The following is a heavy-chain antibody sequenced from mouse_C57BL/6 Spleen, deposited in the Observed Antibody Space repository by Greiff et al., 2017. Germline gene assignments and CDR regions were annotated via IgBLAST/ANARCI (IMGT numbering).Heavy chain of an antibody. CDR3: VRDRDYDRYYAMDY. V-gene: IGHV10-3*01. Sequence: EVQLVESGGGLVQPKGSLKLSCAASGFTFNTYAMHWVRQAPGKGLEWVARIRSKSSNYATYYADSVKDRFTISRDDSQSMLYLQMNNLKTEDTAMYYCVRDRDYDRYYAMDYWGQGTSVTVSS. D-gene: IGHD2-4*01. J-gene: IGHJ4*01. CDR2: IRSKSSNYAT. CDR1: GFTFNTYA.